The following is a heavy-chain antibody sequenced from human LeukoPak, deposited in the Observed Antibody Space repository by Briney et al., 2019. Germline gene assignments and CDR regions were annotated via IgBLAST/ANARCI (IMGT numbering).Heavy chain of an antibody. CDR1: GGSISSYY. CDR2: IYYSGST. CDR3: ARENWENAKTYYDFWSGYPEDYYFDY. J-gene: IGHJ4*02. V-gene: IGHV4-59*01. Sequence: TASETLSLTCTVSGGSISSYYWSWIRQPPGKGLEWIGYIYYSGSTNYNPSLKSRVTISVDTSKNQFSLELSSVTAADTAVYYCARENWENAKTYYDFWSGYPEDYYFDYWGQGTLVTVSS. D-gene: IGHD3-3*01.